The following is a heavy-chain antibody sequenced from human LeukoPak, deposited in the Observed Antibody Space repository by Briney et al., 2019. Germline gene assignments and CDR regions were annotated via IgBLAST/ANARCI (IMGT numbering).Heavy chain of an antibody. CDR1: GFTVSSNY. CDR2: ISGSGGST. Sequence: GGSLRLSCAASGFTVSSNYMSWVRLAPGKGLEWVSAISGSGGSTYYADSVKGRFTISRDNSKNTLYLQMNSLRSEDTAIYYCAKDPNYDFWSGYLDYWGQGTLVTVSS. D-gene: IGHD3-3*01. CDR3: AKDPNYDFWSGYLDY. V-gene: IGHV3-23*01. J-gene: IGHJ4*02.